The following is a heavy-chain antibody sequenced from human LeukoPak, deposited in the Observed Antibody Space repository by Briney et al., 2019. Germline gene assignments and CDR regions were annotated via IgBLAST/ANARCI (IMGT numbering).Heavy chain of an antibody. D-gene: IGHD4-17*01. CDR3: RTDRYGDYGDYIYY. CDR1: GYTFTGYY. CDR2: INPNSGGT. J-gene: IGHJ4*02. Sequence: ASVKVSCKASGYTFTGYYMHWVRQAPGQGLEWMGWINPNSGGTNYAQKFQGRVTMTRDTSISTAYMELSRLRSDDTAVYYCRTDRYGDYGDYIYYWGQGTLVTVSS. V-gene: IGHV1-2*02.